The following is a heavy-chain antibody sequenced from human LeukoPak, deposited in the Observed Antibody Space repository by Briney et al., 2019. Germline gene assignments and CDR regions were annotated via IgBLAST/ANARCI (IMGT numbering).Heavy chain of an antibody. D-gene: IGHD6-13*01. Sequence: GGSLRPSCAASGFTFDDYAMHWVRQAPGKGLEWVSGISWNSGSIGYADSVKGRFTISRDNAKNSLYLQMNSLRAEDTALYYCAKAAAGNPFDYWGQGTLVTVSS. J-gene: IGHJ4*02. CDR1: GFTFDDYA. CDR3: AKAAAGNPFDY. CDR2: ISWNSGSI. V-gene: IGHV3-9*01.